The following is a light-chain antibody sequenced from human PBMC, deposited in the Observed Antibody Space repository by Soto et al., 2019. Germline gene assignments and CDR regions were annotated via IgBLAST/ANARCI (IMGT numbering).Light chain of an antibody. J-gene: IGKJ3*01. CDR1: ESVHRN. Sequence: EMVMTQSPATLSVSPGERVTLSCRASESVHRNLAWYQQKPGQGPSLLIYYASTRATGVTDRFTGSGSETEFTLTIGSLQSEDFGVYHCQLSSNWPPTFGPGTKVEIK. CDR3: QLSSNWPPT. V-gene: IGKV3-15*01. CDR2: YAS.